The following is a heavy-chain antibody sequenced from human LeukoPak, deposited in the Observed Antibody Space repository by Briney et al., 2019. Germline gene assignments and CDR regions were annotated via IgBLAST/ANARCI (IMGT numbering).Heavy chain of an antibody. J-gene: IGHJ6*03. CDR1: GGTFSSYA. CDR3: ASTAPASTYYYYYYMDV. D-gene: IGHD5-18*01. CDR2: IIPIFGTA. Sequence: SVKVSCKASGGTFSSYAISWVRQAPGQGLEWMGGIIPIFGTANYAQKFQGRVTITADESTSTACMELSSLRSEDTAVYYCASTAPASTYYYYYYMDVWGKGTTVTVSS. V-gene: IGHV1-69*13.